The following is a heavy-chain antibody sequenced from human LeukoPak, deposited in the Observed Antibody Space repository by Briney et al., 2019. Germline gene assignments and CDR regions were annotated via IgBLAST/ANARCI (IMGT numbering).Heavy chain of an antibody. Sequence: SETLSLTCTVSGGSISSYYWSWIRQPPGKGLEWIGYIYYSGSTNYNPSLKSRVTISVDTSKNQFSLKLSSVTAADTAVYYCARALGSGSYRGAFDIWGQGTMVTVSS. CDR2: IYYSGST. V-gene: IGHV4-59*01. CDR3: ARALGSGSYRGAFDI. CDR1: GGSISSYY. D-gene: IGHD1-26*01. J-gene: IGHJ3*02.